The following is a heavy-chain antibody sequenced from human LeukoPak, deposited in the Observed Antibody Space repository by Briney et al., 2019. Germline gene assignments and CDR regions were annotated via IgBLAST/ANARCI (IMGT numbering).Heavy chain of an antibody. Sequence: GGSLRLSCAASGFTFSSYAMHWVRQAPGKGLEWVAVISYDGTSKYYADSVEGRFTISRDDSKNTLDLQMNSLRVEDTAVYYCAKDLANSSSWWGANFYYYGMDVWGQGAAVTVSS. CDR2: ISYDGTSK. V-gene: IGHV3-30-3*02. D-gene: IGHD6-13*01. CDR3: AKDLANSSSWWGANFYYYGMDV. CDR1: GFTFSSYA. J-gene: IGHJ6*02.